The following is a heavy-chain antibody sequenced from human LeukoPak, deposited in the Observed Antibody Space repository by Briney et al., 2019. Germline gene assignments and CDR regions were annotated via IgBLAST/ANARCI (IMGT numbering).Heavy chain of an antibody. CDR2: IKDDGTWT. CDR1: GFTFSDYW. CDR3: VRGVGGSSYFDS. J-gene: IGHJ4*02. D-gene: IGHD3-16*01. V-gene: IGHV3-74*01. Sequence: PGGSLRLSCAASGFTFSDYWMRWVRQVPGEGLVWVSRIKDDGTWTNDADSVKGRFTISRDNAKNTLYLQMNSLRVEDTAVYFCVRGVGGSSYFDSWGQGALVTVSS.